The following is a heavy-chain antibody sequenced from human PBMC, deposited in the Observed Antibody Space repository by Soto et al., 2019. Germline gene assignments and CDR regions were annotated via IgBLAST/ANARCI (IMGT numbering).Heavy chain of an antibody. CDR2: ISGGGGTT. CDR3: AKDRYFDWLLPGVGPPNY. CDR1: GFSFSSYA. V-gene: IGHV3-23*01. J-gene: IGHJ4*02. D-gene: IGHD3-9*01. Sequence: EVQLLESGGDLVQPGGSLRLSCAASGFSFSSYAMTWVRQAPGKGLEWVSGISGGGGTTYYADSVKGRFTISRDNSKNTLYLEMNSLRAEDTAVYYCAKDRYFDWLLPGVGPPNYWGQGTLVTVSS.